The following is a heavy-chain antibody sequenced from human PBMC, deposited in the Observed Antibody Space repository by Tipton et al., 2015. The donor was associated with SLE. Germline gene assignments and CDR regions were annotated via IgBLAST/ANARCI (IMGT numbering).Heavy chain of an antibody. J-gene: IGHJ4*02. CDR1: GFTFSSYA. V-gene: IGHV3-23*01. Sequence: GSLRLSCAASGFTFSSYAMSWVRQAPGKGLEWVSAISGSGGSTYYADSVKGRFTISRDNSKNTLYLQMNSLRAEDTAVYYCARDIAAASYGYWGQGTLVTVSS. CDR3: ARDIAAASYGY. CDR2: ISGSGGST. D-gene: IGHD6-13*01.